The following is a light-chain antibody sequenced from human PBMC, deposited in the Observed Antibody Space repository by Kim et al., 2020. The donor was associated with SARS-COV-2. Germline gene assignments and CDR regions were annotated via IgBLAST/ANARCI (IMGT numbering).Light chain of an antibody. CDR1: DIGSKS. CDR3: QVWESSSDHPWV. Sequence: SYELTQPPSVSVAPGKTARISCGGNDIGSKSVQWYQQKPGQAPVLVIYYDSDRPSGIPERFSGSNSGNTATLTISRVEAGDEADYYCQVWESSSDHPWVF. V-gene: IGLV3-21*01. J-gene: IGLJ3*02. CDR2: YDS.